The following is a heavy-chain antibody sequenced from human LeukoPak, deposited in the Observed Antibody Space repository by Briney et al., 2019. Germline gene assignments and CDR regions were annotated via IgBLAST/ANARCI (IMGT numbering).Heavy chain of an antibody. CDR2: IYYSGST. D-gene: IGHD3-10*01. J-gene: IGHJ4*02. V-gene: IGHV4-59*01. CDR3: ARTSFGPRFDY. CDR1: GGSISSYY. Sequence: SETLSLACTVSGGSISSYYWSWIRQPPRKGLEWIGSIYYSGSTNYNPSLKSRVTISVDTSKNQFSLKLSSVTAADTAVYYCARTSFGPRFDYWGQGTLVTVSS.